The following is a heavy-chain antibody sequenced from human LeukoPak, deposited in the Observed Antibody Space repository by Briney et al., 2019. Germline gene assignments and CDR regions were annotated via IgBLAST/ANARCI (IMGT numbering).Heavy chain of an antibody. V-gene: IGHV4-61*02. CDR3: ARAFFYGDDY. J-gene: IGHJ4*02. Sequence: SETLSLTCTVSGGSISSGSYYWNWIRQPAGKGLEWIGRIYTSGSTNYNPSLKSRVTISVDTSKNQFSLKLSSVTAADTAVYYCARAFFYGDDYWGQGTLVTVSS. D-gene: IGHD4-17*01. CDR1: GGSISSGSYY. CDR2: IYTSGST.